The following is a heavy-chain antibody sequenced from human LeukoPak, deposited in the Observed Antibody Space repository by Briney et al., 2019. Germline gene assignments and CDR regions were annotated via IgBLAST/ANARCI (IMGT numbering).Heavy chain of an antibody. CDR2: ISGSGDIT. V-gene: IGHV3-23*01. D-gene: IGHD6-19*01. J-gene: IGHJ4*02. Sequence: GGSLRLSCAASGFIFSNYGMSWVRQAPGMGLEWVSAISGSGDITYYADSVKGRFTLSRDNSKHTVYLQMNSLRAEDTATYYCAKVEGVAGPGDFWGQGTLVTVSS. CDR1: GFIFSNYG. CDR3: AKVEGVAGPGDF.